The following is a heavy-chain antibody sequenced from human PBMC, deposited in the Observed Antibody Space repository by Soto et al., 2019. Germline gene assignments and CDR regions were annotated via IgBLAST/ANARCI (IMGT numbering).Heavy chain of an antibody. D-gene: IGHD6-19*01. CDR3: AMIEYSSGSDY. V-gene: IGHV1-69*01. Sequence: QVQLVQSGAEVKRPGSSVKVSCKASGDTFGRNAIHWVRQAPGQGLEWMGGIIPIFGTTEYAQNFRDRVTIYADESTSTAYMELSFLSFEDTAVYYCAMIEYSSGSDYWGQGTLVTVFS. CDR2: IIPIFGTT. J-gene: IGHJ4*02. CDR1: GDTFGRNA.